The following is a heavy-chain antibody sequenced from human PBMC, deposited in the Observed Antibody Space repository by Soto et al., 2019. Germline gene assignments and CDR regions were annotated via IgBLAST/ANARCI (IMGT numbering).Heavy chain of an antibody. D-gene: IGHD3-22*01. CDR1: GYSFTIYC. Sequence: GEFLKISCNGSGYSFTIYCIGLVLQMPGKGLEWMGIIYPGDSDNRYSPSFQGQVTISADKSISTAYLQWSSLKASDTAMYYCARLKGYYYDSSGYFDGNAFDIWGQGTMVTVSS. CDR2: IYPGDSDN. V-gene: IGHV5-51*01. J-gene: IGHJ3*02. CDR3: ARLKGYYYDSSGYFDGNAFDI.